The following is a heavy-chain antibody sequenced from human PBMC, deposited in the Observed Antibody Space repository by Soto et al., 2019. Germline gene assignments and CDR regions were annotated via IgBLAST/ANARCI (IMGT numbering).Heavy chain of an antibody. Sequence: PSETLSLTCAVSGGSFTSNNWLTLVRQPPGQGLEWIGEIYRTGSTNYNPSLKSRVTISLDKSENQFSLKVTSLTAANTAVYYCASRDPGTSVDYWGQGTLVTVSS. V-gene: IGHV4-4*02. D-gene: IGHD1-7*01. CDR3: ASRDPGTSVDY. J-gene: IGHJ4*02. CDR2: IYRTGST. CDR1: GGSFTSNNW.